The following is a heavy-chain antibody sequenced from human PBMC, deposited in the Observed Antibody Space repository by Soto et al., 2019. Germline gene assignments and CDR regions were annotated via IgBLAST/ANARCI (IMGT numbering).Heavy chain of an antibody. Sequence: PXGSLRLSCAASGFTFSSYAMHWVRQAPGKGLEWVAVISYDGSNKYYADSVKGRFTISRDNSKNTLYLQMNSLRAEDTAVYYCARGYYYDSSGYPDSWGQGTLVTVSS. J-gene: IGHJ5*01. V-gene: IGHV3-30-3*01. CDR1: GFTFSSYA. D-gene: IGHD3-22*01. CDR3: ARGYYYDSSGYPDS. CDR2: ISYDGSNK.